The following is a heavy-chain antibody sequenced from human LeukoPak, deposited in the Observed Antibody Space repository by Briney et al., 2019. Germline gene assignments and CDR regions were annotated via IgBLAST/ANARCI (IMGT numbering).Heavy chain of an antibody. CDR1: GFTFINYA. Sequence: GGSLRLSCAASGFTFINYAMSWVRQTPGKGLEWVSATVGGRPDTYHADSVRGRFTVSRDNSMNTLYLQMNSLRVEDTAVYYCTKAPVRSCTGTFCYPFDYWGQGVLVTVSS. CDR2: TVGGRPDT. J-gene: IGHJ4*02. V-gene: IGHV3-23*01. D-gene: IGHD2-8*02. CDR3: TKAPVRSCTGTFCYPFDY.